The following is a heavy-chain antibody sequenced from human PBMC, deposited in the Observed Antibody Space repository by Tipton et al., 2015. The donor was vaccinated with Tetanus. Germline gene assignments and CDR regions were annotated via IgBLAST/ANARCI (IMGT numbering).Heavy chain of an antibody. CDR3: ARGATKCDILTGYYYYYYGMDV. V-gene: IGHV1-69*01. CDR1: GGTFSSYA. J-gene: IGHJ6*02. Sequence: QLVQSGAEVKKPGSSVKVSCKASGGTFSSYAISWVRQAPGQGLEWMGGIIPIFGTANYAQKFQGRVTITADESTSTAYMELSSLRSEDTAVYYCARGATKCDILTGYYYYYYGMDVWGQGTTVTVSS. D-gene: IGHD3-9*01. CDR2: IIPIFGTA.